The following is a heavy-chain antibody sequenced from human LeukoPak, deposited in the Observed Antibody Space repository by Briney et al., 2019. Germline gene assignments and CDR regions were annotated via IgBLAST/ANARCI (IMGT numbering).Heavy chain of an antibody. Sequence: GGSLRLSCAASGFTFSSYSMNWVRQAPGKGLEWVSSNSSSSSYIYYADSVKGRFTISRDNAKNSLYLQMNSLRAEDTAVYYCARDLLIYGHQNLGDAFDIWGQGTMVTVSS. CDR3: ARDLLIYGHQNLGDAFDI. CDR1: GFTFSSYS. V-gene: IGHV3-21*01. D-gene: IGHD4-17*01. J-gene: IGHJ3*02. CDR2: NSSSSSYI.